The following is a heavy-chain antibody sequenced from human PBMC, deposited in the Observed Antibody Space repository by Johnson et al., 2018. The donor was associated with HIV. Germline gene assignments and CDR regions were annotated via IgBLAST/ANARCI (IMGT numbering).Heavy chain of an antibody. J-gene: IGHJ3*02. CDR2: IRYDGSNG. Sequence: QMLLVESGGGVVQPGGSLRLSCAASGFIFSSYGMQWVRQAPGKGLEWVAFIRYDGSNGYYVDSVEGRFTISRDNSKNTLHLQMNSLSVEDTAMYYCARGPILEWLSGDGFDMWGQGTMVTVYS. D-gene: IGHD3-3*01. CDR1: GFIFSSYG. CDR3: ARGPILEWLSGDGFDM. V-gene: IGHV3-30*02.